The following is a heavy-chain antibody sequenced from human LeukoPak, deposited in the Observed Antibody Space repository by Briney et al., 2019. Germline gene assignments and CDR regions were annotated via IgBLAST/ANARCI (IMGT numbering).Heavy chain of an antibody. CDR3: ARDPRRSSQTGYFDY. J-gene: IGHJ4*02. V-gene: IGHV3-23*01. CDR1: GVTLSNYA. D-gene: IGHD6-19*01. Sequence: GGSLRLSCAVTGVTLSNYAMSWVRQAPGKGLEWVAGISDRGATTNYAQSVKGRFTISRDNPKNTVYLQMNSLRAEDTAVYYCARDPRRSSQTGYFDYWGQGTLVTVSS. CDR2: ISDRGATT.